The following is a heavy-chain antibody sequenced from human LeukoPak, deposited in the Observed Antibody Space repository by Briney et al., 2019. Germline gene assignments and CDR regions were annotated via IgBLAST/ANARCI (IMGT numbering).Heavy chain of an antibody. Sequence: PGGSLRLSCAASGFTFSSYGMHWVRQAPGKGLEWVAFIRYDGSNKYSADSVKGRFTISRDNSKNTLYLQMNSLRAEDTAVYYCAKDRGGDKGIWTTYYFDYWRQGTLVTVSS. D-gene: IGHD3/OR15-3a*01. J-gene: IGHJ4*02. V-gene: IGHV3-30*02. CDR3: AKDRGGDKGIWTTYYFDY. CDR1: GFTFSSYG. CDR2: IRYDGSNK.